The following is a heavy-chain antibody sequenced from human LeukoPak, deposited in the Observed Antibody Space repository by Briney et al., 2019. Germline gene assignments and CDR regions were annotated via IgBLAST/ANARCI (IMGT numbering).Heavy chain of an antibody. D-gene: IGHD3-22*01. Sequence: PSETLSLTCTVSGGSISSYYWSWIRQPPGKGLEWIGYIYYSGGTNYNPSLKSRVTISVDTSKNQFSLKLSSVTAADTAVYYCARLSSGSRSDAFDIWGQGTMVTVSS. CDR1: GGSISSYY. V-gene: IGHV4-59*01. CDR2: IYYSGGT. CDR3: ARLSSGSRSDAFDI. J-gene: IGHJ3*02.